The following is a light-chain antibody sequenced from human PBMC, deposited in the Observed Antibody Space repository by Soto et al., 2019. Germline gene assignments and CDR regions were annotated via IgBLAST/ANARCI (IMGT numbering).Light chain of an antibody. CDR2: QAS. J-gene: IGKJ1*01. CDR3: QQYSTYLWT. Sequence: DIQMTQSPSTLSGSVGDRVTITCRASQTISSWLAWYQQKPGKAPRLLMYQASSLKSGVPSRFSGSGSETEFTLTITSLQPDDTATYFCQQYSTYLWTFGQGNKVDIK. CDR1: QTISSW. V-gene: IGKV1-5*03.